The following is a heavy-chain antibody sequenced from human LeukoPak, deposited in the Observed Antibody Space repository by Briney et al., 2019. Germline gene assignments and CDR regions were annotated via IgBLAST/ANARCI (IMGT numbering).Heavy chain of an antibody. Sequence: SETLSLTCTVSGGSISSSSYYWGWIRRPPGKGLEWIGSIYYSGSTYYNPSLKSRVTISVDTSKNQFSLRLSSVTAADTAVYYCARHTSAYYDFWSGYSFDPWGQGTLVTVSS. CDR2: IYYSGST. D-gene: IGHD3-3*01. V-gene: IGHV4-39*01. CDR1: GGSISSSSYY. CDR3: ARHTSAYYDFWSGYSFDP. J-gene: IGHJ5*02.